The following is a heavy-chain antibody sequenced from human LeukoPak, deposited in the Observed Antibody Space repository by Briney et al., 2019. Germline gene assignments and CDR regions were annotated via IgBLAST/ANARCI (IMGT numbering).Heavy chain of an antibody. D-gene: IGHD6-19*01. Sequence: PSQTLSLTCTVSGGSISSGGYFWSWIRQPAGKGPEWIGRINTSGSTNYNPFLKSRVTISVDTSKNQFSLKLSSVTAADTAVYYCAKPLSSGWYLYDYWGQGTLVTVSS. CDR2: INTSGST. J-gene: IGHJ4*02. CDR3: AKPLSSGWYLYDY. CDR1: GGSISSGGYF. V-gene: IGHV4-61*02.